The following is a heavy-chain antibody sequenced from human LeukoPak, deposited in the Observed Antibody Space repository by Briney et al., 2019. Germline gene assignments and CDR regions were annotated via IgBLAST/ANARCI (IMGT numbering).Heavy chain of an antibody. V-gene: IGHV3-23*01. J-gene: IGHJ4*02. D-gene: IGHD3-22*01. CDR2: ISGSGGST. Sequence: SGGSLRLSCAASGFTFSSYAMSWVRQAPGKGLEWVSAISGSGGSTYYADSVKGRFTISRDNSKNTLYLQMNSLRAEDAAVYYCAKDPSMIVVVTPDYWGQGTLVTVSS. CDR3: AKDPSMIVVVTPDY. CDR1: GFTFSSYA.